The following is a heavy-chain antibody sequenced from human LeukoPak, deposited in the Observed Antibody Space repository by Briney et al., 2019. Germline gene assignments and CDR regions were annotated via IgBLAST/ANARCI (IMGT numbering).Heavy chain of an antibody. CDR1: GGTFSSYA. D-gene: IGHD4-23*01. Sequence: SGGSLRLSCAASGGTFSSYAISWVRQAPGQGLEWMGRIIPIFGTANYAQKFQGRVTITTDESTSTAYMELSSLRSEDTAVYYCARELYGGKSDYWGQGTLVTVSS. CDR2: IIPIFGTA. J-gene: IGHJ4*02. V-gene: IGHV1-69*05. CDR3: ARELYGGKSDY.